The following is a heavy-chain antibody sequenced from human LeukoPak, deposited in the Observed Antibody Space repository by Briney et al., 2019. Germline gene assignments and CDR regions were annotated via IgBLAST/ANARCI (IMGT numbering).Heavy chain of an antibody. CDR3: ARDVERTGGTYYYGSGSPRG. Sequence: PGGSLRLSCAASGFTFSSYNMNWVRQAPGKGLEWVSSISSSSSYIYYADSVRGRFTISRDNAKNSLYLQINSLRAEDTAVYYCARDVERTGGTYYYGSGSPRGWGQGTLVTVSS. CDR2: ISSSSSYI. V-gene: IGHV3-21*01. J-gene: IGHJ4*02. CDR1: GFTFSSYN. D-gene: IGHD3-10*01.